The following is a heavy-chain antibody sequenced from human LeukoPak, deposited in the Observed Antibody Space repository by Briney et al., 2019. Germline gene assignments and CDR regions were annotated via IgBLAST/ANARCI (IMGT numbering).Heavy chain of an antibody. CDR2: ISAYKGNT. D-gene: IGHD4-23*01. Sequence: ASVKVSCKASGYTFSNYGISWVRQAPGQGLEWMGWISAYKGNTKYAQKLQGRVTMTTDTSTRTACMELRSLRFDDTAVYYCARDTVVTPFDYWGQGTLVTVSS. CDR3: ARDTVVTPFDY. V-gene: IGHV1-18*04. CDR1: GYTFSNYG. J-gene: IGHJ4*02.